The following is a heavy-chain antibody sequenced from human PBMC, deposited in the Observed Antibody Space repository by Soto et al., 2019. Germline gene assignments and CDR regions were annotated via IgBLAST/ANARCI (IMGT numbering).Heavy chain of an antibody. CDR3: ACNWGNSLKNWLDP. D-gene: IGHD7-27*01. V-gene: IGHV1-69*13. CDR1: AGTFPHYA. Sequence: SVKVSCKASAGTFPHYALSWVRQAPGQGLEWIGGIIPVLATTTYAQKFQGRVSIIADESTNTVYMELSSLRSEDTAVYYCACNWGNSLKNWLDPCGQGPLVTVYS. J-gene: IGHJ5*02. CDR2: IIPVLATT.